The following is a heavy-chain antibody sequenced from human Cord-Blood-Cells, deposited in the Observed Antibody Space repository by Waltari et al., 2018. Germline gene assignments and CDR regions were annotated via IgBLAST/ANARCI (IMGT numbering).Heavy chain of an antibody. CDR1: GASVSSNSAA. D-gene: IGHD6-6*01. V-gene: IGHV6-1*01. CDR2: TDYRSKWYN. J-gene: IGHJ2*01. Sequence: QVQLQQSGPGLVKPSQTLSLTCAISGASVSSNSAARNCIRPSPSTGLEWLGRTDYRSKWYNYDAVSVKSRITINPDTSKNQFSLQLNSVTPEDTAVYYCARALRRIAARDYWYFDLWGRGTLVTVSS. CDR3: ARALRRIAARDYWYFDL.